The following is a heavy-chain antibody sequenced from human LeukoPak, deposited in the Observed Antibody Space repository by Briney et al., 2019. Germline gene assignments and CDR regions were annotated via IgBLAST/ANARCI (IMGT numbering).Heavy chain of an antibody. J-gene: IGHJ6*03. CDR1: GDSINTNNYY. Sequence: SETLSLTCTVSGDSINTNNYYWGWIRQPPGKGLDWIGSIFYSGTSYYNPSLKSRVSISVDTSKNQFSLKLSSVTAADTAVYYCARGLGRYCSSTSCYRFSYYYYMDVWGKGTTVTVSS. CDR2: IFYSGTS. D-gene: IGHD2-2*01. CDR3: ARGLGRYCSSTSCYRFSYYYYMDV. V-gene: IGHV4-39*07.